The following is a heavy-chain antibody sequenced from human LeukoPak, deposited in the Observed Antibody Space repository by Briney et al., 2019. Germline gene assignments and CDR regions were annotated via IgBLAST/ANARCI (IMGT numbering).Heavy chain of an antibody. CDR3: ARHTEEIVGKIDY. CDR2: IYYSGST. Sequence: SETLSLTCTVSGGSISISSDYWGCIRQPPGKGLEWTGSIYYSGSTYYTPSLKSRVTISVETSKNQSSLNLSSVPAADTAVYYCARHTEEIVGKIDYWGQGTLVTVSS. J-gene: IGHJ4*02. CDR1: GGSISISSDY. D-gene: IGHD1-26*01. V-gene: IGHV4-39*01.